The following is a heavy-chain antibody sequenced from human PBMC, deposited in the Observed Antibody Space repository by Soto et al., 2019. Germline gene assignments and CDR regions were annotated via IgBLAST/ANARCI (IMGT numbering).Heavy chain of an antibody. Sequence: GESLKISCKASGYSFATYWIGWVRQMPGKGLEWMGIIYPGDSDTRYSPSFQGQVTISADKSISTAYLQWSSLKASDTAMYYCGSHYSSGWYGGFDYWGQETLVTVSS. CDR2: IYPGDSDT. CDR1: GYSFATYW. J-gene: IGHJ4*02. CDR3: GSHYSSGWYGGFDY. D-gene: IGHD6-19*01. V-gene: IGHV5-51*01.